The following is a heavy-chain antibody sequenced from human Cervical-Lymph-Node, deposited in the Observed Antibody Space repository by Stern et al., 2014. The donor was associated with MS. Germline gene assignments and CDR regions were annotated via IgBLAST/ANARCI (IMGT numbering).Heavy chain of an antibody. V-gene: IGHV5-51*01. J-gene: IGHJ4*02. CDR1: GYTFTSYW. Sequence: VQLVQSGPEVKRPGESLKISCPASGYTFTSYWIGWVRQMPGKGLEWIAIIFPGGSDIRYSPSFQGQVTISADKSSSTAYLQWNNLKASDTAIYYCARQRYFDYWGQGTLVTVSS. CDR2: IFPGGSDI. CDR3: ARQRYFDY.